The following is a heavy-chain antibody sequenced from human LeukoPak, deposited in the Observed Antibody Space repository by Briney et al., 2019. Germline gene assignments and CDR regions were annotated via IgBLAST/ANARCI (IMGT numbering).Heavy chain of an antibody. Sequence: PSETLSLTCTVSGGSIWSSGYYWTWIRQHPGKGLEWIGYIYYSGSTYYNPSLKSRVTISVDTSKSQFSLNLNSVTAADTAVYYCARGGREFGPQFGYWGQGTLVTVSS. CDR1: GGSIWSSGYY. CDR2: IYYSGST. J-gene: IGHJ4*02. CDR3: ARGGREFGPQFGY. D-gene: IGHD3-10*01. V-gene: IGHV4-31*03.